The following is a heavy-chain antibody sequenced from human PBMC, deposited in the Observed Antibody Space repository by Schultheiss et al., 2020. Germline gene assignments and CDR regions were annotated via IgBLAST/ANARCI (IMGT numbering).Heavy chain of an antibody. CDR2: INHSGST. V-gene: IGHV4-34*01. CDR1: GGSISSYY. Sequence: SETLSLTCTVSGGSISSYYWSWIRQPPGKGLEWIGEINHSGSTNYNPSVKSRVTISVDTSKYQFSLKLSSVTAADTAVYYCARYGLGVDAFNIWGQGTMVTVSS. CDR3: ARYGLGVDAFNI. J-gene: IGHJ3*02. D-gene: IGHD3-10*01.